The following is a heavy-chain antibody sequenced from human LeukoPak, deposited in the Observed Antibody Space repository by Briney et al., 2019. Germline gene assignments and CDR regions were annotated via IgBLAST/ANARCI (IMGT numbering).Heavy chain of an antibody. J-gene: IGHJ4*02. Sequence: SETLSLTCRVSGASISSSSHYWGWIRQPPGKGLEWIGNIYYTGSTYYTASLKSRVSISVDTSKNQVSLKLSSVTAADTAVYYCARVWFGVTKMPYYFDYWGQGTLVTVSS. D-gene: IGHD3-10*01. CDR3: ARVWFGVTKMPYYFDY. CDR2: IYYTGST. V-gene: IGHV4-39*01. CDR1: GASISSSSHY.